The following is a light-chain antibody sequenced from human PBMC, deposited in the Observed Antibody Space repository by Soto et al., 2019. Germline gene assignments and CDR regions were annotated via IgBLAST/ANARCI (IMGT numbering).Light chain of an antibody. Sequence: EIVLTQSPGTLSLSPGERATLSCRASQSVGSSYVAWYQQRPGQAPRLLIYGASSRATGMPDRFSGSGSGTDFTLTISRLEPEDFAVYYCQQYGSSPPLTFGGGTKVEIK. V-gene: IGKV3-20*01. CDR3: QQYGSSPPLT. CDR2: GAS. J-gene: IGKJ4*01. CDR1: QSVGSSY.